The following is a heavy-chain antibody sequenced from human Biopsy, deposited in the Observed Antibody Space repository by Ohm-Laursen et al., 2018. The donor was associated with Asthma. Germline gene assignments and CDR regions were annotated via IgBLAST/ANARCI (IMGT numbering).Heavy chain of an antibody. V-gene: IGHV3-30-3*01. Sequence: SLRLSCTASGFTFSSYAMHWVRQAPGRGLELVAVISYDGYKKYYGDSVKGRFTISRDKSKSTLYLQLSSLRAEDTAVYFCAREPIKATYFYGMDVWGQGTTVTVSS. D-gene: IGHD3-9*01. CDR3: AREPIKATYFYGMDV. J-gene: IGHJ6*02. CDR1: GFTFSSYA. CDR2: ISYDGYKK.